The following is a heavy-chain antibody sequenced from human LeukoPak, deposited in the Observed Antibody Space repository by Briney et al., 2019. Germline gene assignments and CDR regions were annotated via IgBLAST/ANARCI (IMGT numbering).Heavy chain of an antibody. CDR3: ARDNTVTLSSAFDI. D-gene: IGHD4-17*01. Sequence: GGSLRLSCAASGFTFSSYEMNWVRQAPGKGLEWVSSISSSSSYIYYADSVKGRFTISRDNAKNPLYLQMNSLRAEDTAVYYCARDNTVTLSSAFDIWGQGTMVTVSS. J-gene: IGHJ3*02. V-gene: IGHV3-21*01. CDR2: ISSSSSYI. CDR1: GFTFSSYE.